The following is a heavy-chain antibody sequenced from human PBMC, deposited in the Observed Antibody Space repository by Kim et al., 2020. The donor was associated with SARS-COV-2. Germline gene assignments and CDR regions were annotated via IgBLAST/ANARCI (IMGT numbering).Heavy chain of an antibody. V-gene: IGHV4-39*01. J-gene: IGHJ4*02. Sequence: SETLSLTCTVSGGSFSSSSYYWGWIRQPPGKGLEWIGSIYYSGSTYYNPSLKSRVTISVDTSKNQFSLKLSSVTAADTAVYYCARLISRVDTAMDLFDYWGQGTLVTVSS. CDR2: IYYSGST. D-gene: IGHD5-18*01. CDR3: ARLISRVDTAMDLFDY. CDR1: GGSFSSSSYY.